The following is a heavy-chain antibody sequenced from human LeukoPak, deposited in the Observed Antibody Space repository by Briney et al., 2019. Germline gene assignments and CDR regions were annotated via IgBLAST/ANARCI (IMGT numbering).Heavy chain of an antibody. V-gene: IGHV3-33*01. CDR3: ARRNQWELLDYYYYYGMDV. D-gene: IGHD1-26*01. CDR2: IWYDGSNK. CDR1: GFTFSSYG. Sequence: GGSLRLSCAASGFTFSSYGMHWVRQAPGKGLEWVAVIWYDGSNKYYADSVKGRFTISRDNSKNTLYLQMNSLRAEDTAVCYCARRNQWELLDYYYYYGMDVWGQGTTVTVSS. J-gene: IGHJ6*02.